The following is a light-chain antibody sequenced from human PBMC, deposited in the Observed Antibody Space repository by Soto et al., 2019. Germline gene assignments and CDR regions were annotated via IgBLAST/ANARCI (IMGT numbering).Light chain of an antibody. V-gene: IGKV1-39*01. CDR3: QESYSTPST. CDR1: QIISSY. CDR2: AAS. J-gene: IGKJ5*01. Sequence: DIQMTQSPSSLSGSVVDRVTITSRASQIISSYLNWYQQKPGKAPKLLIYAASSLPSGVPSRFSGSGSGTDFTLTISSLQPEDFATYYCQESYSTPSTFGQGTRLDIK.